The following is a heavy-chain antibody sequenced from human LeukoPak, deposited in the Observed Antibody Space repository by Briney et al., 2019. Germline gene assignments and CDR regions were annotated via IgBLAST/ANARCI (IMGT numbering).Heavy chain of an antibody. CDR3: ARDTYGSDY. Sequence: ASVKVSRKASGYTFRDHHMHWVRQAPGQGLEWMGKITPIDGSTTYAQKFQDRVTMTRDTSTSTVYMELNGLSSEDTAVYYCARDTYGSDYWGQGTLVTVSS. CDR2: ITPIDGST. J-gene: IGHJ4*02. CDR1: GYTFRDHH. D-gene: IGHD3-10*01. V-gene: IGHV1-46*01.